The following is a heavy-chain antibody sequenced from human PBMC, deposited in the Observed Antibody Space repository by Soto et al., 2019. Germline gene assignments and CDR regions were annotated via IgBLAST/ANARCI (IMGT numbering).Heavy chain of an antibody. Sequence: EVQVSESGGGLVQPGGSLRLSCVASGFTFGTYAMNWVRQAPGKGLEWVANIGGSGETTDYARSVEGRLTISRDNSNNILFLQMDSLRVEDTAVYYCAKPIRLPQGHWGQGTLVIVSS. V-gene: IGHV3-23*01. CDR1: GFTFGTYA. CDR3: AKPIRLPQGH. J-gene: IGHJ4*02. CDR2: IGGSGETT. D-gene: IGHD2-15*01.